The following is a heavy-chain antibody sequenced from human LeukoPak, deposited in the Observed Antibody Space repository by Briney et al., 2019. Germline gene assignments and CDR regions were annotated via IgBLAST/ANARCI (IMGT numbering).Heavy chain of an antibody. CDR2: ISAYNGNT. D-gene: IGHD3-9*01. CDR1: GGTFSSYA. V-gene: IGHV1-18*01. CDR3: ARESVATYYDILTGYSESKGLDY. Sequence: GASVKVSCKASGGTFSSYAISWVRQAPGQGLEWMGWISAYNGNTNYAQKLQGRVTMTTDTSTSTAYMELRSLRSDDTAVYYCARESVATYYDILTGYSESKGLDYWGQGTLVTVSS. J-gene: IGHJ4*02.